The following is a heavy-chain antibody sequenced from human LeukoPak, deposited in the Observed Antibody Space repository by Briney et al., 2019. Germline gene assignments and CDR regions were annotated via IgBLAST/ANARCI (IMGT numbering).Heavy chain of an antibody. CDR2: INRDGSEE. CDR1: GFNFGSYW. D-gene: IGHD3-16*01. Sequence: GGSLRLSCAASGFNFGSYWMTWVRQAPGKGLEWVANINRDGSEEYYVGSLKGRFTISRDNAKNSLYLQMNSLRAEDTAVYYCARKGGPYDYWGQGTLVTVSS. V-gene: IGHV3-7*01. J-gene: IGHJ4*02. CDR3: ARKGGPYDY.